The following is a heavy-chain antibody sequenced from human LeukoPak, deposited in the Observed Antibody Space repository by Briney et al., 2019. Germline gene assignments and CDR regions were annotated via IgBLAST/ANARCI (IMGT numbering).Heavy chain of an antibody. J-gene: IGHJ5*02. CDR1: GGTFSSYA. CDR2: IIPIFGTA. D-gene: IGHD6-13*01. V-gene: IGHV1-69*13. CDR3: ARGNGYSSSWYGWFDP. Sequence: SVKVSCKASGGTFSSYAISWVRQAPGQGLEWMGGIIPIFGTANYAQKFQGRVTITADESTSTAYMELSSLRSEDTAVYYCARGNGYSSSWYGWFDPWGQGTLVTVSS.